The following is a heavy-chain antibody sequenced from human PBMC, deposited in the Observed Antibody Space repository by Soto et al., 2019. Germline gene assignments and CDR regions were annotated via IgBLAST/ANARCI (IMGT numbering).Heavy chain of an antibody. CDR1: GFTFDDYA. CDR3: ARERPSYYYGMDV. J-gene: IGHJ6*02. CDR2: ISSSSSTI. Sequence: PGESLKISCAASGFTFDDYAMHWVRQAPGKGLEWVSYISSSSSTIYYADSVKGRFTISRDNAKNSLYLQMNSLRAEDTAVYYCARERPSYYYGMDVWGQGTTVTVSS. V-gene: IGHV3-48*01.